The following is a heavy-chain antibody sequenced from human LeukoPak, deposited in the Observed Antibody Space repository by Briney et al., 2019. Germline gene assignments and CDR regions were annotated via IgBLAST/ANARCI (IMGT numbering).Heavy chain of an antibody. D-gene: IGHD1-7*01. Sequence: SETLSLTCAVYGGSFSNYYWSWIRQPPGKGLEWIGEVNDSGRTNYNPSLMSRVTVSVDTSKNQFSLRLTSVTATDTAVYYCARRWNYGRNYYIDVWGNGATVSVSS. V-gene: IGHV4-34*01. CDR3: ARRWNYGRNYYIDV. J-gene: IGHJ6*03. CDR2: VNDSGRT. CDR1: GGSFSNYY.